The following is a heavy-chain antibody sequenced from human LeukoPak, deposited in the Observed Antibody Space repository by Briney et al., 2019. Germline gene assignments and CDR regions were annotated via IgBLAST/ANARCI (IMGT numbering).Heavy chain of an antibody. CDR1: GFIFSSYW. CDR3: ARDTGGGYSCYDC. D-gene: IGHD5-18*01. J-gene: IGHJ4*02. Sequence: PGGSLRLSCAASGFIFSSYWMTWIRQAPGKGLEWVANIKQDGSEKYYVDSVKGRFTISRDNAKNSLYLQMNGLRAEDTAVYYCARDTGGGYSCYDCWGQGTLVTVSS. V-gene: IGHV3-7*01. CDR2: IKQDGSEK.